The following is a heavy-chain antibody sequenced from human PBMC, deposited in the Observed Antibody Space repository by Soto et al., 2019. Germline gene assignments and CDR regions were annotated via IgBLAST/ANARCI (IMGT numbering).Heavy chain of an antibody. CDR2: IYYSGST. J-gene: IGHJ4*02. Sequence: SENLYIASTVPRVSVSRGSSYWSGIRQPPGKGLEWIGYIYYSGSTNYNPSLKSRVTISVDTSKNQFSLKLSSVTAADTAVYYCARVDYYDSSGYLPFDYWGQGTLVTVSS. V-gene: IGHV4-61*01. CDR1: RVSVSRGSSY. D-gene: IGHD3-22*01. CDR3: ARVDYYDSSGYLPFDY.